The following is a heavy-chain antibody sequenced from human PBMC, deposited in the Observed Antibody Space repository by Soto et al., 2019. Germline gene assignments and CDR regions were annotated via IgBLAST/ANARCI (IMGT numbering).Heavy chain of an antibody. CDR3: ARAGVVVPAAIGNWFDP. D-gene: IGHD2-2*02. J-gene: IGHJ5*02. CDR1: GGSISSYY. Sequence: SETLSLTCTVSGGSISSYYWSWIRQPPGKGLEWIGYIYYSGSTNYNPSLKSRVTISVDTSKNQFSLKLSSVTAADTAVYYCARAGVVVPAAIGNWFDPWGQGTLVTVLL. CDR2: IYYSGST. V-gene: IGHV4-59*01.